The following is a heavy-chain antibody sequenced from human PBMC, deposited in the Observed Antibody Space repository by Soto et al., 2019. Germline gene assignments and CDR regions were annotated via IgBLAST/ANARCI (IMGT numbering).Heavy chain of an antibody. D-gene: IGHD4-17*01. V-gene: IGHV3-48*02. J-gene: IGHJ4*02. CDR1: GFTFSSHS. CDR3: ARDPSASTTVTIFDY. Sequence: EVQLVESGGGLVQPGGSLRLSCAASGFTFSSHSMNWVRQAPGKGLEWVSYIRNSGSNIYYAASVKGRVTISRDNAKNSLYLQMNSLRDEDTAVYYCARDPSASTTVTIFDYWGQGTLVTVSS. CDR2: IRNSGSNI.